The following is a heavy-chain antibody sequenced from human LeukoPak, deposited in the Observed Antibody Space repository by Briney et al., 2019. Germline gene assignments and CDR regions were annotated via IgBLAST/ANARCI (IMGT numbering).Heavy chain of an antibody. J-gene: IGHJ5*02. CDR1: GGTFSSYA. CDR3: VATSPFDWLPDNWFDP. Sequence: SVKVSCTASGGTFSSYAISWVRQAPGQGLEWMGGIIPIFGTANYAQKFQGRVTITADKSTSTAYMELSSLRSEDTAVYYCVATSPFDWLPDNWFDPWGQGTLVTVSS. CDR2: IIPIFGTA. V-gene: IGHV1-69*06. D-gene: IGHD3-9*01.